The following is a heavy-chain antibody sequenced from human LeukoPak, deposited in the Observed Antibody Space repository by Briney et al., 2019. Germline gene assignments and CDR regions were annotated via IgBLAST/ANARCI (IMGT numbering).Heavy chain of an antibody. J-gene: IGHJ4*02. CDR2: IKQDGSEK. CDR3: AREEAAAGTLDY. D-gene: IGHD6-13*01. V-gene: IGHV3-7*01. Sequence: GGSLRLSCAASGFSFTSYSMYWVRQAPGKGLEWVANIKQDGSEKCYVDSVKGRFTISRDNAKNSLYLQMDSLRAEDTAVYYCAREEAAAGTLDYWGQGTLVTVSS. CDR1: GFSFTSYS.